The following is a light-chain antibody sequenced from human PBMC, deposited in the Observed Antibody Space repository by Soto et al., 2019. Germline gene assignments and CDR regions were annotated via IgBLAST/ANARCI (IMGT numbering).Light chain of an antibody. CDR1: SSDVGGYNY. Sequence: QSALTQPASGSGSPGQSITISCTGTSSDVGGYNYVSWYQQHPGQAPKLIIYEVSNRPSGVSNRFSGSKSGNTASLTISGLQAEDEADYYCSSYTSSSTRVFGGGTKLTVL. J-gene: IGLJ2*01. CDR3: SSYTSSSTRV. CDR2: EVS. V-gene: IGLV2-14*01.